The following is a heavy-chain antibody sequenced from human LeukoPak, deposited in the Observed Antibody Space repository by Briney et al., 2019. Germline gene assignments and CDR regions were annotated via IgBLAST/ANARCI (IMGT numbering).Heavy chain of an antibody. CDR1: GFTFSRYG. CDR2: ITRSSNYI. V-gene: IGHV3-21*01. J-gene: IGHJ4*02. D-gene: IGHD1-26*01. CDR3: ARDGGEWEQDY. Sequence: PGGSLRLSCSASGFTFSRYGMNWVRQAPGKGLEWVSFITRSSNYIYYADSVKGRFTISRDNAKNSLYLQMNSLRAEDTAVYYCARDGGEWEQDYWGQGTLVTVSS.